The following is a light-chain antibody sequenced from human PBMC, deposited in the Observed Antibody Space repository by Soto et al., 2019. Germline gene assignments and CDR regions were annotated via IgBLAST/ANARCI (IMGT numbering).Light chain of an antibody. CDR3: QTYDNSLDSWV. J-gene: IGLJ3*02. V-gene: IGLV1-40*01. Sequence: QSVLTQPPSVSGAPGQRVTISCTGSSSNIGAGYAVHWYQHLPGTAPKLLIYGDTRPSGVPDRFSGANSGTSASLAITGLQPEDETDYYCQTYDNSLDSWVFGGGTKLTVL. CDR1: SSNIGAGYA. CDR2: GD.